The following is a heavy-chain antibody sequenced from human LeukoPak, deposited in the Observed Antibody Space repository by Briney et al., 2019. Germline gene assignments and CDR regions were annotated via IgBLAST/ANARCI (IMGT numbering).Heavy chain of an antibody. D-gene: IGHD1-14*01. CDR2: TSDRGDYT. J-gene: IGHJ4*02. Sequence: GGSLRLSCAASGFTFTSYSMSWVRQAPGKGLEWVSGTSDRGDYTYYADSVKGRFTISRDNSKNTLYLQMNSLRAEDTALYFCAKKAQYNGNPPLDYWGQGTLVTVSS. CDR1: GFTFTSYS. CDR3: AKKAQYNGNPPLDY. V-gene: IGHV3-23*01.